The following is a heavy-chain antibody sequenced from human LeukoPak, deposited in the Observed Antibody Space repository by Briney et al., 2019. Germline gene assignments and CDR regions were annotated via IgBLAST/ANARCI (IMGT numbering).Heavy chain of an antibody. V-gene: IGHV3-30*02. Sequence: GGSLRLSCAASGFNFSTYGIHWVRQAPGKGLEWVAFIRYDGSNKYYADSVKGRFTISRDNAKNSLYLQMNSLRAEDTAVYYCARVKGVITSAFDIWGQGTMVTVSS. CDR2: IRYDGSNK. CDR3: ARVKGVITSAFDI. D-gene: IGHD3-22*01. J-gene: IGHJ3*02. CDR1: GFNFSTYG.